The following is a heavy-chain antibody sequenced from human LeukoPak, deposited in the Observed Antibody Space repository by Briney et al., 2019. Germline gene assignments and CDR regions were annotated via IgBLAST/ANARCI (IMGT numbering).Heavy chain of an antibody. D-gene: IGHD6-13*01. Sequence: SVNVSCTASGFTFTTSAVRWVRQARGQRLEWIGRIVVGSGNTDHAQKFQGRLTITRDTSTSTAYMELSSLTSDDTAVYYCAAVPNANTWYSDDAFDICGQGTMVTVSS. CDR3: AAVPNANTWYSDDAFDI. V-gene: IGHV1-58*01. CDR1: GFTFTTSA. J-gene: IGHJ3*02. CDR2: IVVGSGNT.